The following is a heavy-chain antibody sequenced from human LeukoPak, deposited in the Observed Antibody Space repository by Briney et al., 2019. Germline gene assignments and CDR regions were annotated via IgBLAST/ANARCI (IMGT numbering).Heavy chain of an antibody. Sequence: SKTLSLTCTVSGDSTSSYYWNWIRQPAGKGLEWIGRIYTSGTTDYNPSLKSRVTMSVDTSKNQFSLKLSSVTAADTAVYYCARGTVPNAPLGYYYYLMDVWGKGTTVAVSS. V-gene: IGHV4-4*07. D-gene: IGHD2-2*01. J-gene: IGHJ6*03. CDR3: ARGTVPNAPLGYYYYLMDV. CDR2: IYTSGTT. CDR1: GDSTSSYY.